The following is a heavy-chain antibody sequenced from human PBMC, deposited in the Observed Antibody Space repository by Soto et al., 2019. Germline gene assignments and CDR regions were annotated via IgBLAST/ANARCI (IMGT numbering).Heavy chain of an antibody. V-gene: IGHV1-3*01. Sequence: ASVKVSCKASGYTFTSYAMHWVRQAPGQRLEWMGWINAGNGNTKYSQKFQGRVTITRDTSASTAYMELSSLRSEDTAVYYCARGPPQFSGSYVPYGMDVWGQGTTVTVSS. CDR3: ARGPPQFSGSYVPYGMDV. CDR1: GYTFTSYA. CDR2: INAGNGNT. J-gene: IGHJ6*02. D-gene: IGHD1-26*01.